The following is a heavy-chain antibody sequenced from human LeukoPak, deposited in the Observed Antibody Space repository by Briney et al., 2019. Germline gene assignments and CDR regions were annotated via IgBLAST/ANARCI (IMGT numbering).Heavy chain of an antibody. CDR1: GFTFDNYA. CDR3: AKCSAGYYNDAFDI. D-gene: IGHD3-10*02. V-gene: IGHV3-23*01. CDR2: ISGGGAKR. J-gene: IGHJ3*02. Sequence: GGSLRLSCAASGFTFDNYAMNWVRQAPGKGLEWVSYISGGGAKRHYSDSVKGRFTISRDNPKNTLYLQINNLRAEDTAMSYCAKCSAGYYNDAFDIWGRGTMVTVSS.